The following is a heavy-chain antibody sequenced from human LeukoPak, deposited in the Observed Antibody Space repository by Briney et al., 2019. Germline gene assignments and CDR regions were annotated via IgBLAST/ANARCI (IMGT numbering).Heavy chain of an antibody. CDR3: AREWHHVFDY. CDR1: GGSFSGYY. CDR2: INHSGST. D-gene: IGHD5-12*01. Sequence: KPSETLSLTCAVYGGSFSGYYWSWIRQPPGKGLEWIGEINHSGSTNYNPSLKSRVIMSVDKSKNQFSLKLRSVTAADTAVYYCAREWHHVFDYWGQGNLITVSS. V-gene: IGHV4-34*01. J-gene: IGHJ4*02.